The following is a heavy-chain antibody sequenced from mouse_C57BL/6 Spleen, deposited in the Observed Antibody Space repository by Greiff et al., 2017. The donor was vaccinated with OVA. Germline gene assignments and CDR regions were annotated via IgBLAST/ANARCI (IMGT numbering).Heavy chain of an antibody. V-gene: IGHV3-6*01. CDR2: ISYDGSN. Sequence: EVKVEESGPGLVKPSQSLSLTCSVTGYSITSGYYWNWIRQFPGNKLEWMGYISYDGSNNYNPSLKKRISITRETSKNQFFLKLNSVTTEDTATYYCARGYFDYWGQGTTLTVSS. J-gene: IGHJ2*01. CDR3: ARGYFDY. CDR1: GYSITSGYY.